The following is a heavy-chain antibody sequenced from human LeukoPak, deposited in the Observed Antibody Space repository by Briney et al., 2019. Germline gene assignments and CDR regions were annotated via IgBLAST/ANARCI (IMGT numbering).Heavy chain of an antibody. V-gene: IGHV1-2*02. CDR2: ITPNSGGT. Sequence: ASVKVSCKASGYTFTGQYLHWVRQAPGQGLEWMGWITPNSGGTNYAQKFQGRVTMTRDTSISTAYMELSSLRSDDTAIYYCATGSGTYSSDYWGQGTLVTVSS. J-gene: IGHJ4*02. D-gene: IGHD3-10*01. CDR1: GYTFTGQY. CDR3: ATGSGTYSSDY.